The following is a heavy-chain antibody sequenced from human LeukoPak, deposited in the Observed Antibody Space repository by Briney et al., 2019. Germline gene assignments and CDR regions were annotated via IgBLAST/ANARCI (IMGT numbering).Heavy chain of an antibody. Sequence: GGSLRLSCAASGFTFSSYSMNWVRQAPGKGPEWVSSISSSSSYIYYADSVKGRFTISRDNAKNSLYLQMNSLRAEDTAVYYCARESGITMLRGAHTPWGQGILVTVSS. V-gene: IGHV3-21*01. CDR2: ISSSSSYI. CDR3: ARESGITMLRGAHTP. D-gene: IGHD3-10*01. CDR1: GFTFSSYS. J-gene: IGHJ5*02.